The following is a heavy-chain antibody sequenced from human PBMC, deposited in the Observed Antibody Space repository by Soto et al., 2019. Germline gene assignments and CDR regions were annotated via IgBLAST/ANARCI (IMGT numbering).Heavy chain of an antibody. J-gene: IGHJ4*02. CDR2: ISYDGGLQ. Sequence: QAQLVESGGGVVQPGRSLRLSCAASGFTFSRHGMHWVRQAPGTWLEWVAVISYDGGLQHYADSVKGRFTISRDNSKNMVFLQMNSLRVEDTAVYYCVSDRGYGHASVPYCWGRGTLVSVSS. CDR1: GFTFSRHG. D-gene: IGHD5-18*01. V-gene: IGHV3-30*03. CDR3: VSDRGYGHASVPYC.